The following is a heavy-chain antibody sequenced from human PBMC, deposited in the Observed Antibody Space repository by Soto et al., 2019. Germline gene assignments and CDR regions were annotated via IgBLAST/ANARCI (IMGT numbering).Heavy chain of an antibody. D-gene: IGHD3-22*01. V-gene: IGHV3-23*04. CDR3: AKGWLYGAGMGV. Sequence: EVQLVESGGGLVQPGGSLRLSCAASGFTFSSYSMNWVRQAPGKGLEWVSSTSGSGGDVYHAGSVKGRFTISRDNSKNTLYLQMNSLRAEDTAIYYCAKGWLYGAGMGVWGQGTTVTVSS. J-gene: IGHJ6*02. CDR2: TSGSGGDV. CDR1: GFTFSSYS.